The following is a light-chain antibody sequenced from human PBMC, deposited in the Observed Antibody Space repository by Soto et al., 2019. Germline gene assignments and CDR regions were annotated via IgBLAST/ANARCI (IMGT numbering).Light chain of an antibody. CDR1: QGISSY. Sequence: DIQMTQSPSSLSASVVDRVTITFRASQGISSYLGWYQQKPGKAPNLLIYDASTLHSGVPSRFSGGGSGTDFTLTISSLQPEDFATYYCQQVNVYPSTFGGGTKVDIK. CDR3: QQVNVYPST. CDR2: DAS. V-gene: IGKV1-9*01. J-gene: IGKJ4*01.